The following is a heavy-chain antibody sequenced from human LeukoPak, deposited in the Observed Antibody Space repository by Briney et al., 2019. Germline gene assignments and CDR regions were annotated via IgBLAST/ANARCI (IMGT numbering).Heavy chain of an antibody. Sequence: PGGSLRLSCAASGFNFSSYSMNWVRPAPGKGLEWVSSISSSSSYIYYADSVKGRFTISRDNAKNSLYLQMNSLRAEDTAVYYCARGDIVATPVYFDYWGQGTLVTVSS. CDR2: ISSSSSYI. CDR3: ARGDIVATPVYFDY. CDR1: GFNFSSYS. J-gene: IGHJ4*02. D-gene: IGHD5-12*01. V-gene: IGHV3-21*01.